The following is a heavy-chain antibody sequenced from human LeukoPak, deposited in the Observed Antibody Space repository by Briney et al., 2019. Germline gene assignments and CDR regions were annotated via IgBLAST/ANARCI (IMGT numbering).Heavy chain of an antibody. V-gene: IGHV3-21*01. CDR2: ISSSSSYI. Sequence: MSGGSLRLSCAASGFTFSSYSMNWVRQAPGKGLEWVSSISSSSSYIYYADSVKGRFTISRDNAKNSLYLQMNSLRAEDTAVYYCARALWNFRVTQPVGPWGQGTLVTVSS. CDR3: ARALWNFRVTQPVGP. CDR1: GFTFSSYS. D-gene: IGHD1-7*01. J-gene: IGHJ5*02.